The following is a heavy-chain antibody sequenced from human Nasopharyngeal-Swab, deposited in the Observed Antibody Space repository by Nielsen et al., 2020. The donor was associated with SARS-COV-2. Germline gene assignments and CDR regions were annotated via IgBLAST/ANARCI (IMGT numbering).Heavy chain of an antibody. Sequence: GGSLRLSCAASGFTFSTYSMNWVRQAPGKGLEWVSYISRSSSSIYYADSVEGRFTISRDNAKNSLYLKMNSLRDEDTAVYYCARDRWPGSYNDLDAFDIWGQGTKVTVSS. CDR1: GFTFSTYS. V-gene: IGHV3-48*02. D-gene: IGHD3-10*01. CDR3: ARDRWPGSYNDLDAFDI. J-gene: IGHJ3*02. CDR2: ISRSSSSI.